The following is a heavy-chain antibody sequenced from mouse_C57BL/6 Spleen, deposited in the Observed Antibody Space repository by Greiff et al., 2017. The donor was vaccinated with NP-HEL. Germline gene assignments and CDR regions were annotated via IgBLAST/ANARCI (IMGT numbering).Heavy chain of an antibody. Sequence: DVKLVESGGGLVQPGGSLKLSCAASGFTFSDYYMYWVRQTPEKRLEWVAYISNGGGSTYYPDTVKGRFTISRDNAKNTLYLQMSRLKSEDTAMYYCARQDDYDVYFDVWGTWTTVTVSS. CDR3: ARQDDYDVYFDV. J-gene: IGHJ1*03. V-gene: IGHV5-12*01. CDR1: GFTFSDYY. D-gene: IGHD2-4*01. CDR2: ISNGGGST.